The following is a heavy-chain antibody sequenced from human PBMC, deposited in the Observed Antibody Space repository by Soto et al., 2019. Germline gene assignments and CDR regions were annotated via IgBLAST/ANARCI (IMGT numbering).Heavy chain of an antibody. V-gene: IGHV4-34*01. Sequence: PSETLSLTCAVYGGSFSGYYWSWIRQPPGKGLEWIGEINHSGSTNYNPSLKSRVTISVDTSKNQFSLKLSSVTAADTAVYYCARATRILWYPAHNLPKNWFDPWGQGTLVTVSS. CDR3: ARATRILWYPAHNLPKNWFDP. CDR1: GGSFSGYY. J-gene: IGHJ5*02. CDR2: INHSGST. D-gene: IGHD2-2*01.